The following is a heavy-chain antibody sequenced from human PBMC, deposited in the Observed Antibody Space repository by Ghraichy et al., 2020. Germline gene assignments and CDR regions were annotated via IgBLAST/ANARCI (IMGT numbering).Heavy chain of an antibody. CDR2: ISVSGGNT. CDR1: GFTFSSYA. V-gene: IGHV3-23*01. D-gene: IGHD2-15*01. J-gene: IGHJ1*01. Sequence: GGSLRLSCAASGFTFSSYAMSWVRQAPGKGLEWVSAISVSGGNTYYADSVKGRFTFSRDNSKNTLYLQMNILRAEDTAVYYCAKDVGRGGGSCFHHWGQGTLVTVSS. CDR3: AKDVGRGGGSCFHH.